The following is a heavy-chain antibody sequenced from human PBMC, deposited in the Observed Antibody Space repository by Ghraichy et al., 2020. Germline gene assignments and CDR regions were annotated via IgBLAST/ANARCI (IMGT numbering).Heavy chain of an antibody. CDR3: AKRYCSSGSCYSIDY. J-gene: IGHJ4*02. CDR2: ISGSGGST. D-gene: IGHD2-15*01. V-gene: IGHV3-23*01. Sequence: GESLNISCAASGFTFISYAMNWVRQAPGKGLELVSTISGSGGSTSYADSVRGRFTISRDNSKNTLYLQMNSLRAEDTAVYYCAKRYCSSGSCYSIDYWGQGTWSPSPQ. CDR1: GFTFISYA.